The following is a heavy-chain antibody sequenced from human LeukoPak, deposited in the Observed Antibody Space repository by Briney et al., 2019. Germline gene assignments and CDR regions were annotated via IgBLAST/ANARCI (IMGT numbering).Heavy chain of an antibody. J-gene: IGHJ4*02. D-gene: IGHD6-6*01. V-gene: IGHV4-61*02. CDR2: IYTSGST. CDR1: GGSISSGSYY. CDR3: ARHRASSSSRELYY. Sequence: SQTLSLTCTVSGGSISSGSYYWSWIRQPAGKGLEWIGRIYTSGSTNYNPSLKSRVTISVDTSKNQFSLKLSSVTAADTAVYYCARHRASSSSRELYYWGQGTLVTVSS.